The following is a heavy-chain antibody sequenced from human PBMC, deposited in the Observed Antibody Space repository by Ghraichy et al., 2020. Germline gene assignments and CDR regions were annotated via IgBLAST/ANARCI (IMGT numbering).Heavy chain of an antibody. CDR2: ITGDGVTT. Sequence: ETLSLTCAASGFTFDDYAMHWVRQAPEKGLERVSLITGDGVTTNYTDSVKGRFTISRDNSKNSLYLQMNSLRTEDTALYYCAKDPFGSGDYWGQGTRVTVSS. CDR1: GFTFDDYA. CDR3: AKDPFGSGDY. D-gene: IGHD6-19*01. V-gene: IGHV3-43*02. J-gene: IGHJ4*02.